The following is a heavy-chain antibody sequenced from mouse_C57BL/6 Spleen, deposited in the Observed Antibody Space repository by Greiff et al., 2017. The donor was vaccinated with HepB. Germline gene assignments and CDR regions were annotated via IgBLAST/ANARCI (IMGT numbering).Heavy chain of an antibody. J-gene: IGHJ2*01. D-gene: IGHD1-1*01. CDR2: IWSGGST. CDR3: ARLITTVNYFDY. Sequence: VQLQQSGPGLVQPSQILSITCTVSGFSLTSYGVHWVRQSPGKGLEWLGVIWSGGSTDYNAAFISRLSISKDNSKSQVFFKMNSLQADDTAIYYCARLITTVNYFDYWGQGTTLTVSS. CDR1: GFSLTSYG. V-gene: IGHV2-2*01.